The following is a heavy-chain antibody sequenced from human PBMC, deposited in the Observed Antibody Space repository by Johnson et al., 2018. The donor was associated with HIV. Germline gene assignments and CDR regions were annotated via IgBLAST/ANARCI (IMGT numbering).Heavy chain of an antibody. V-gene: IGHV3-30*02. Sequence: VQLVESGGGLVQPGRSLRLSCTASGFTFGDYGMHWVRQAPGKGLDWVAFIRYDGSNKYYADSVKGRFTISRDNSKNTLYLQMISLRLEDTALYYCARGHMVRGVTHAFDIWGQGTMVTVSS. CDR1: GFTFGDYG. CDR3: ARGHMVRGVTHAFDI. CDR2: IRYDGSNK. D-gene: IGHD3-10*01. J-gene: IGHJ3*02.